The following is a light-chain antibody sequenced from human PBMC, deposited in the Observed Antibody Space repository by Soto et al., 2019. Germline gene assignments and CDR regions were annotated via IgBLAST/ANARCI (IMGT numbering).Light chain of an antibody. Sequence: EIVLTQSPGTLSMSPGERATLSCRASQSISSNYLAWYQQKPGQAPRLLIYGASSRATGIPDRFSGSGSGTDLTLTISRLAAEDFAVYYCQQYGSSPRTFGQGTKVEF. J-gene: IGKJ1*01. CDR3: QQYGSSPRT. CDR1: QSISSNY. CDR2: GAS. V-gene: IGKV3-20*01.